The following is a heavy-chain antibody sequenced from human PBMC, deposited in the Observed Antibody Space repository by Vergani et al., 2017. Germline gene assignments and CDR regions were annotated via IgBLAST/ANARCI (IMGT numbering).Heavy chain of an antibody. D-gene: IGHD2-21*02. CDR3: ARNPYCGGDCYSDAFDI. CDR1: GGSITSSSYY. V-gene: IGHV4-39*01. Sequence: QVRLQESGPGLVKPSETLSLTCTVSGGSITSSSYYWGWIRQPPGKGLEWIGNIYHSGGAYYNPSLKGRVTISVDTSKNQFSLEVTSVTAADTAVYYCARNPYCGGDCYSDAFDIWGQGTMVTVSS. CDR2: IYHSGGA. J-gene: IGHJ3*02.